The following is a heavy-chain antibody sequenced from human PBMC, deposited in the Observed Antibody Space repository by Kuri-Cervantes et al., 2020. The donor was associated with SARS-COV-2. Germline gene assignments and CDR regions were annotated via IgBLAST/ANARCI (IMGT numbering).Heavy chain of an antibody. CDR3: ARFQLGEGFDP. Sequence: SVKVSCKASGGTFSSYAISWVRQAPGQGLEWMGRIIPILGIANYAQKFQGRVTITADKSTSTAYMELSSLRSEDTAVYYCARFQLGEGFDPWGQGTLLTVSS. J-gene: IGHJ5*02. CDR2: IIPILGIA. CDR1: GGTFSSYA. V-gene: IGHV1-69*04. D-gene: IGHD6-6*01.